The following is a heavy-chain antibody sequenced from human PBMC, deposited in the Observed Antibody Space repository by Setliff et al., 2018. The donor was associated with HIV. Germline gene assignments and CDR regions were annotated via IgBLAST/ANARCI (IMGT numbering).Heavy chain of an antibody. D-gene: IGHD3-22*01. V-gene: IGHV1-2*04. Sequence: ASVKVSCKASGYTFSGYYMHWVRQAPGQGLEWMGWINLNSGGTNYAQKFQGWVTMTRDTSIITAYMQLDRLGSDDTAVYYCARGPRGYDSSYYFDYWGQGTLVT. CDR1: GYTFSGYY. CDR3: ARGPRGYDSSYYFDY. J-gene: IGHJ4*02. CDR2: INLNSGGT.